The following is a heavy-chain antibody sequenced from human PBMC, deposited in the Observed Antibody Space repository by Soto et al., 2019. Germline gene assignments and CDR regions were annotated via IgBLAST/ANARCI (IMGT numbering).Heavy chain of an antibody. J-gene: IGHJ6*02. CDR1: GFTFNSYA. Sequence: GGSLRLSCAASGFTFNSYAMSWVRQAPGKGLEWVSAISGSGGSTYYADSVKGRLTLSRDNSKNTLYLQMNSLRAEDTAVYYCAKDTYYDFWSGYYPFENYYGMDVWGQGTTVTVSS. CDR3: AKDTYYDFWSGYYPFENYYGMDV. CDR2: ISGSGGST. D-gene: IGHD3-3*01. V-gene: IGHV3-23*01.